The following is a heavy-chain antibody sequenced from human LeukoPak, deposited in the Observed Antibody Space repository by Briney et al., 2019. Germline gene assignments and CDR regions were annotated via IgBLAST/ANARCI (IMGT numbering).Heavy chain of an antibody. V-gene: IGHV3-21*01. CDR1: GFTFSSYS. Sequence: GGSLRLSCAASGFTFSSYSMNWVRQAPGKGLEWVSSITSSSSYIYYTDSVKGRFTISRDNAKKSLYLQMNSLRAEDTAVYFCARGRGYYDSSGVYYFDYWGQGTLVTVSS. D-gene: IGHD3-22*01. CDR3: ARGRGYYDSSGVYYFDY. J-gene: IGHJ4*02. CDR2: ITSSSSYI.